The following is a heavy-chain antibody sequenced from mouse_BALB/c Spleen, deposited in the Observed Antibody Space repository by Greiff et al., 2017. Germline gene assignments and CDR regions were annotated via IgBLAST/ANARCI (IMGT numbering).Heavy chain of an antibody. CDR2: ISYSGST. D-gene: IGHD1-2*01. J-gene: IGHJ1*01. V-gene: IGHV3-2*02. Sequence: EVQLQESGPGLVKPSQSLSLTCTVTGYSITSDYAWNWIRQFPGNKLEWMGYISYSGSTSYNPSLKSRISITRDTSKNQFFLQLNSVTTEDTATYYCARSDYYGVFDVWGAGTTVTVSS. CDR1: GYSITSDYA. CDR3: ARSDYYGVFDV.